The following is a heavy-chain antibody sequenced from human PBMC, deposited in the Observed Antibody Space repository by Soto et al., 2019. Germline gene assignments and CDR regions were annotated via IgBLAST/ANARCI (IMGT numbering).Heavy chain of an antibody. J-gene: IGHJ4*02. D-gene: IGHD3-22*01. CDR3: VRDLEGYYADV. CDR1: GFTFGDFD. V-gene: IGHV3-11*06. CDR2: INSRSTHT. Sequence: QVHLVESGGGLVKPGGSLRLSCVASGFTFGDFDMSWMRQAPGKGLEWISHINSRSTHTNYAVSVKGRFTVSRDNAKNSLSLQMNILRVELTAVYYCVRDLEGYYADVWGPGTLVSVTP.